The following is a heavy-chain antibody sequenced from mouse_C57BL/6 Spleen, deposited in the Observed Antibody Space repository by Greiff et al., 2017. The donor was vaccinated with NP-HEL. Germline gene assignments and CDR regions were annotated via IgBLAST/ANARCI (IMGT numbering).Heavy chain of an antibody. CDR3: ARLTGTGYYYAMDY. CDR1: GFTFSDYG. Sequence: EVHLVESGGGLVKPGGSLKLSCAASGFTFSDYGMHWVRQAPEKGLEWVAYISSGSSTIYYADTVKGRFTISRDNAKNTLFLQMTSLRSEDTAMYYCARLTGTGYYYAMDYWGQGTSVTVSS. V-gene: IGHV5-17*01. CDR2: ISSGSSTI. J-gene: IGHJ4*01. D-gene: IGHD4-1*01.